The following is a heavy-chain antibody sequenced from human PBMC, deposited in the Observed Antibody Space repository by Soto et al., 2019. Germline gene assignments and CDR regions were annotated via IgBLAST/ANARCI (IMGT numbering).Heavy chain of an antibody. Sequence: QVPLVESGGGLVKPGGSLRLSCAVSGFTFSDYYMSWIRQAPGKGLELVSYISSGGSDIYYADSVEGRFTISRDNAKKSLYLQMDSLRAEDTAMYYCARDAGDVYNFGVLWYFDLWGRGTLVTVSS. CDR1: GFTFSDYY. CDR3: ARDAGDVYNFGVLWYFDL. J-gene: IGHJ2*01. V-gene: IGHV3-11*01. CDR2: ISSGGSDI. D-gene: IGHD3-16*01.